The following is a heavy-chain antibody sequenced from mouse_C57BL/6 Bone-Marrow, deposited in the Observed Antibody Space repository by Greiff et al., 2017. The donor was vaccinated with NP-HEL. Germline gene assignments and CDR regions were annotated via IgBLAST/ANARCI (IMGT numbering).Heavy chain of an antibody. CDR2: IYPRDGST. CDR1: GYTFTSYD. J-gene: IGHJ2*01. D-gene: IGHD1-1*01. CDR3: ARLYYYGSSFYYFDY. V-gene: IGHV1-85*01. Sequence: VQVVESGPELVKPGASVKLSCKASGYTFTSYDINWVKQRPGQGLEWIGWIYPRDGSTKYNEKFKGKATLTVDTSSSTAYMELHSLTSEDSAVYFCARLYYYGSSFYYFDYWGQGTTLTVSS.